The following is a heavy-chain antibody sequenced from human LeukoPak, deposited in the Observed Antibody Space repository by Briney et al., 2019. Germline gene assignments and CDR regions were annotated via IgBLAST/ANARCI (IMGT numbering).Heavy chain of an antibody. D-gene: IGHD3-3*01. Sequence: SETLSLTCTVSGGSISSGSYYWSWIRQPAGTGLEWIGRIYTSGSTNYNPSLKSRVTISVDTSKNQFSLKLSSVTAADTAVYYCARDSGIFGVVIGDYWGQGTLVTVSS. J-gene: IGHJ4*02. CDR3: ARDSGIFGVVIGDY. CDR1: GGSISSGSYY. V-gene: IGHV4-61*02. CDR2: IYTSGST.